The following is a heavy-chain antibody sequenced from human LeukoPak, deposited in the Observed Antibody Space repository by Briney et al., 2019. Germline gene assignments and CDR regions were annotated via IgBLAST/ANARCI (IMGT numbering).Heavy chain of an antibody. J-gene: IGHJ5*02. CDR2: MNPKSGTT. V-gene: IGHV1-8*01. CDR3: ARMDPDGDGSNWFDP. D-gene: IGHD2-21*01. Sequence: EASVKVSCKASGYTFSSYEVSWVRPAPGQGLEWLGSMNPKSGTTAYAQKFQGRVTMTRNTAMSTAYMELSSLRSQDTAVYYCARMDPDGDGSNWFDPWGQGTLVTVSS. CDR1: GYTFSSYE.